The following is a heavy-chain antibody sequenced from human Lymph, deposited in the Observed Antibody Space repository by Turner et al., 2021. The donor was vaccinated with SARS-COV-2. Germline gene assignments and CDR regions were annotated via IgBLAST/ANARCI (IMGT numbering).Heavy chain of an antibody. V-gene: IGHV4-39*01. D-gene: IGHD3-9*01. J-gene: IGHJ5*02. CDR1: GGSISSSSYY. CDR2: IYYSGRT. Sequence: QLQLQESGPGLVKPSETLSLTCTVSGGSISSSSYYWGWIRQPTGKGLEWIGSIYYSGRTYYNPPLKSRVTISVDTSKNQFSLKLSSVTAADTAVYYCASNYDILTGYYTRNWFDPWGQGTLVTVSS. CDR3: ASNYDILTGYYTRNWFDP.